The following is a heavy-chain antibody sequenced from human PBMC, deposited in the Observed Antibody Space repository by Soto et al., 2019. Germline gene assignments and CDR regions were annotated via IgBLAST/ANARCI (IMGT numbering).Heavy chain of an antibody. Sequence: HGESLKISCKGSGYRFTNYWIAWVRQMPGKGLEWMGIIYPDDSDARYSPSFQGQVTISADKSINTAYVQWSSLQASDTAMYYCARHPTLGALSRLDVWGQGTTVTVSS. V-gene: IGHV5-51*01. D-gene: IGHD3-16*02. CDR3: ARHPTLGALSRLDV. CDR1: GYRFTNYW. J-gene: IGHJ6*02. CDR2: IYPDDSDA.